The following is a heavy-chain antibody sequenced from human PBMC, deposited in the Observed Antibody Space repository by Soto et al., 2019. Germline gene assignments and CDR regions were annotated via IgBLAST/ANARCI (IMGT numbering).Heavy chain of an antibody. J-gene: IGHJ4*02. V-gene: IGHV1-3*01. D-gene: IGHD3-10*01. CDR2: INAGNGNT. CDR1: GYTFTSYA. CDR3: APTPRHYYGSGSYPDY. Sequence: ASVKVSCKASGYTFTSYAMHWVRQAPGQRLEWMGWINAGNGNTKYSQKFQGRVTITRDTSASTAYMELSSLRSEDTAVYYCAPTPRHYYGSGSYPDYWGQGTLVTVSS.